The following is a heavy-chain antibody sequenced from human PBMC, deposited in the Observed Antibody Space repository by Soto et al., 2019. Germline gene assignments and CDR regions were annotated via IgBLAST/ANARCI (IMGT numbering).Heavy chain of an antibody. J-gene: IGHJ4*02. CDR1: GGSISSGDSY. D-gene: IGHD3-22*01. V-gene: IGHV4-30-4*01. CDR2: IYYSGST. CDR3: ARVGHDSSGYYYPTQPNFDY. Sequence: QTLSLTCTVSGGSISSGDSYWSWIRQPPGKGLEWIGYIYYSGSTYYNPSLKSRVTISVDTSKNQFSLKLSSVTAADTAVYYCARVGHDSSGYYYPTQPNFDYWGQGTLVTVSS.